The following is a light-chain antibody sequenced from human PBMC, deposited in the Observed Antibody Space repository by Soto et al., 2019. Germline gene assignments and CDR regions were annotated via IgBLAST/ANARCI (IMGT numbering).Light chain of an antibody. CDR2: DVN. CDR1: SSDIGAYNF. J-gene: IGLJ2*01. Sequence: QSALTQPASVSGSPGQSITISCTGTSSDIGAYNFVSWYQQHPGKAPKLMLYDVNIRPSGVSNRFSGSKSGNTASRTISGLQAEDEADYYCTSWTTSTTMIFGGGTQVTVL. V-gene: IGLV2-14*03. CDR3: TSWTTSTTMI.